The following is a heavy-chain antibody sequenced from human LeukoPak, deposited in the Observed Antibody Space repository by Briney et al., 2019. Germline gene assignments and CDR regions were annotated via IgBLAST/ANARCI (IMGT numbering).Heavy chain of an antibody. CDR1: GFTFDDYA. CDR3: AKETDAFDI. CDR2: ISWNSGSI. Sequence: GGSLRLSCAASGFTFDDYAMHWVRQAPGKGLEWVSGISWNSGSIGYADSVKGRFTISRDNAKNSLYLQMNRLRAEDTALYYCAKETDAFDIWGQGTMVTVSS. J-gene: IGHJ3*02. V-gene: IGHV3-9*01.